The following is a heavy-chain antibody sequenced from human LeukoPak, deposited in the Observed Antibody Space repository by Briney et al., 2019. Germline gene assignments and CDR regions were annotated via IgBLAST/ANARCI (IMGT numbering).Heavy chain of an antibody. D-gene: IGHD3-22*01. CDR3: ASSSTGWDYYDSSGYYAFDY. J-gene: IGHJ4*02. CDR2: IYYSGST. V-gene: IGHV4-59*08. CDR1: GGSISSYY. Sequence: SETLSLTCTVSGGSISSYYWSWIRQPPGKGLEWIGYIYYSGSTNYNPSLKSRVTISVDTSKNQFSLKLSSVTAADTAVYYCASSSTGWDYYDSSGYYAFDYWGQGTLVTVSS.